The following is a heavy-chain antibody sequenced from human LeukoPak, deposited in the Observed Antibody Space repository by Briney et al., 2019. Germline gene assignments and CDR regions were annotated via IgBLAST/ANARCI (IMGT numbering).Heavy chain of an antibody. Sequence: GGSLRLSCAASGFTVSSNYMSWVRQAPGKGLEWVSVIYSGGNTYYADSVTGRFTVSRDNSKNTVDLQMNNLRVDDTAIYYCAKDHANTPVVTNWGQGILVSVSS. V-gene: IGHV3-53*01. CDR3: AKDHANTPVVTN. D-gene: IGHD2-21*02. CDR1: GFTVSSNY. J-gene: IGHJ4*02. CDR2: IYSGGNT.